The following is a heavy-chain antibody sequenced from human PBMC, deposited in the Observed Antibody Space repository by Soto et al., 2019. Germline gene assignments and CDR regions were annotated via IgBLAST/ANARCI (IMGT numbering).Heavy chain of an antibody. Sequence: QVQLVQSGAEVKKPGASVKVSCKASGYTISTYDINWVRQAAGQGLEWMGWMSPASGDTGYAPSFQGRVAMTRNISINTAYLELSGLTPEDTGLYYCARDIMAPWGRGTLVTVSS. J-gene: IGHJ5*02. CDR3: ARDIMAP. CDR1: GYTISTYD. CDR2: MSPASGDT. V-gene: IGHV1-8*01. D-gene: IGHD5-12*01.